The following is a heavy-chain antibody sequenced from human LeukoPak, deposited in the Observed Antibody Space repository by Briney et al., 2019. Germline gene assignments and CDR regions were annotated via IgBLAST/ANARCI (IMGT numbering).Heavy chain of an antibody. D-gene: IGHD3-10*01. CDR3: ARRDYGSGIFDY. CDR2: ISSSSSSI. V-gene: IGHV3-48*02. J-gene: IGHJ4*02. Sequence: PGGSLRLSCAASGFTFSSYSMNWVRQAPGKGLEWVSYISSSSSSIYYANSVKGRFTISRDNAKSSLYLQMNSLRDEDTAVYSCARRDYGSGIFDYWGQGTLVTVSS. CDR1: GFTFSSYS.